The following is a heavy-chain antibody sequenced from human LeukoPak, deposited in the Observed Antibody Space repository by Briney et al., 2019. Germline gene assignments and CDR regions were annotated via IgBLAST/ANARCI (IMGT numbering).Heavy chain of an antibody. CDR1: GGSFSGYY. V-gene: IGHV4-34*01. D-gene: IGHD3-10*01. CDR2: INHSGST. CDR3: ATMVRGGYYYYYMDD. J-gene: IGHJ6*03. Sequence: SETLSLTCAVYGGSFSGYYWSWIRQPPGKGLEWIGEINHSGSTNYNPSLKSRVTISVDTSKNQFSLKLSSVTAADTAVYYCATMVRGGYYYYYMDDWGKGTTVTVSS.